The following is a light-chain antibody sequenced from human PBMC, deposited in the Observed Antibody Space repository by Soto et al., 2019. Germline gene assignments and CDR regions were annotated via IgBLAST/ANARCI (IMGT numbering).Light chain of an antibody. V-gene: IGLV2-14*01. CDR1: SSDVGGYNY. J-gene: IGLJ1*01. CDR3: SSYTSSSTYNYV. CDR2: DAS. Sequence: QSALTQPASVSGSPGQSITISCTGTSSDVGGYNYLSWYQQHPGKAPKIMIYDASNRPSGVSNSFSGSKSGNTASLTISGLQAEDEADYYCSSYTSSSTYNYVFRTGTKLTVL.